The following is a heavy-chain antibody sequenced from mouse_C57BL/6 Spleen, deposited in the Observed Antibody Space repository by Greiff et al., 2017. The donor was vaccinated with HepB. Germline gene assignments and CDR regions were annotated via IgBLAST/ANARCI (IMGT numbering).Heavy chain of an antibody. CDR2: IYPGDGDT. CDR3: AREGSSYGYFDY. D-gene: IGHD1-1*01. CDR1: GYAFSSSW. Sequence: VQLQQSGPELVKPGASVKISCKASGYAFSSSWMNWVKQRPGKGLEWIGRIYPGDGDTNYNGKLKGKATLTADKSSSTAYMQLSSLTSEDSAVYFCAREGSSYGYFDYGGQGTTLTVSS. V-gene: IGHV1-82*01. J-gene: IGHJ2*01.